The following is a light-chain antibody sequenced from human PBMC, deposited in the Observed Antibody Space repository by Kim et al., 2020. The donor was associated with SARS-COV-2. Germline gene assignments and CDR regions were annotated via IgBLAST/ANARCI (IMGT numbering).Light chain of an antibody. V-gene: IGLV4-60*03. Sequence: QLVLTQSSSASASLGSSVKLTCTLSSGHSSYIIAWHQQQPGKAPRYLMKLEGSGSYNKGSGVPDRFSGSSSGADRYHTISNLQSEDEADYYCETWDSNTRVFGGGTKLTVL. CDR3: ETWDSNTRV. J-gene: IGLJ2*01. CDR1: SGHSSYI. CDR2: LEGSGSY.